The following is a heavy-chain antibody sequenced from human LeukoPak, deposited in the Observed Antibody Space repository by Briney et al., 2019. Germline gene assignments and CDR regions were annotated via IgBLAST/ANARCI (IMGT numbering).Heavy chain of an antibody. CDR3: ARDWAYGSGSYAPRDWFDP. J-gene: IGHJ5*02. D-gene: IGHD3-10*01. CDR1: GFTFSSYA. CDR2: ISNSGGTT. V-gene: IGHV3-23*01. Sequence: GGSLRLSCAASGFTFSSYAMSWVRQAPEKGLEWVSSISNSGGTTYYADSVKGRFTISRDNSKNTLYLQMNSLRAEDTAVYYCARDWAYGSGSYAPRDWFDPWGQGTLVTVSS.